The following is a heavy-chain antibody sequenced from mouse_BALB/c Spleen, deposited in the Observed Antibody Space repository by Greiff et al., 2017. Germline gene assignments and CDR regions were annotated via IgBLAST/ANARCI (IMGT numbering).Heavy chain of an antibody. CDR1: GYAFSSYW. Sequence: VKLQQSGAELVRPGSSVKISCKASGYAFSSYWMNWVKQRPGQGLEWIGQIYPGDGDTNYNGKFKGKATLTADKSSSTAYMQLSSLTSEDSAVYFCAREGYYRSPFAYWGQGTLVTVSA. CDR2: IYPGDGDT. D-gene: IGHD2-14*01. V-gene: IGHV1-80*01. J-gene: IGHJ3*01. CDR3: AREGYYRSPFAY.